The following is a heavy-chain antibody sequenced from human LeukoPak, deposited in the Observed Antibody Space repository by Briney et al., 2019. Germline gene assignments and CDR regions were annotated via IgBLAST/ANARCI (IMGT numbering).Heavy chain of an antibody. J-gene: IGHJ4*02. Sequence: PSETLSLTCTVSGASISSTTYYWGWIRQPPGKGLEWIGSIYYGGITYYNPSLKSRVTISVDTSKNQFSLKLSSVTAADTAVYYCARDRRQQPFDCWGQGTLVTVSS. CDR3: ARDRRQQPFDC. D-gene: IGHD6-13*01. CDR1: GASISSTTYY. V-gene: IGHV4-39*07. CDR2: IYYGGIT.